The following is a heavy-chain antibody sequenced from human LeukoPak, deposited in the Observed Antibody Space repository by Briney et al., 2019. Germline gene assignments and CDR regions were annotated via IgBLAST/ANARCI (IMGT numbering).Heavy chain of an antibody. CDR3: AREDGDYYYYYYYYMDV. CDR2: IRYDGSNK. J-gene: IGHJ6*03. V-gene: IGHV3-30*02. CDR1: GFTFSSYA. Sequence: GGSLRLSCAASGFTFSSYAMSWVRQAPGKGLEWVAFIRYDGSNKYYADSVKGRFTISRDNSKNTLYLQMNSLRAEDTAVYYCAREDGDYYYYYYYYMDVWGKGTTVTVSS. D-gene: IGHD4-17*01.